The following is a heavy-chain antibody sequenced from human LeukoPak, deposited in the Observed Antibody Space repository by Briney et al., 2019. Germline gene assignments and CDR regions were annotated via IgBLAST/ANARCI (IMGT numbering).Heavy chain of an antibody. CDR3: ARRSSSQNWFDP. CDR1: GSLFTSYW. Sequence: GASLEISCKGSGSLFTSYWIGWGRQLPGKGLEWMGIIYSPSFQRQVTISADKSISTAYLQWSSLKASDTAMYYCARRSSSQNWFDPWGQGTLVTVSS. CDR2: IY. D-gene: IGHD6-13*01. V-gene: IGHV5-51*01. J-gene: IGHJ5*02.